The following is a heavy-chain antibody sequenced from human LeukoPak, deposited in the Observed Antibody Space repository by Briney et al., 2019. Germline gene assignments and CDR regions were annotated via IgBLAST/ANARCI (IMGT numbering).Heavy chain of an antibody. D-gene: IGHD3-3*01. CDR1: GFTVSSNY. Sequence: PGGSLRLSCAASGFTVSSNYMSWVRQAPGKGLEWVSVIYSGGSTYYADSVKGRFTISRDNSKNTLYLQMNSLRAEDTAVYYCASGFWSGYSQTFDYWGQGTLVTVSS. V-gene: IGHV3-66*01. CDR2: IYSGGST. J-gene: IGHJ4*02. CDR3: ASGFWSGYSQTFDY.